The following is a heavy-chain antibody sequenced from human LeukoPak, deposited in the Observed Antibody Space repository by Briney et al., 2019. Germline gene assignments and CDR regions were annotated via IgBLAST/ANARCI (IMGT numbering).Heavy chain of an antibody. J-gene: IGHJ4*02. CDR1: GYSISSGYY. D-gene: IGHD3-10*01. Sequence: SETLSLTCTVSGYSISSGYYWGWIRPPPGKGLEWIGSIYHSGSTYYNPSLKSRVTISVDTSRNQFSLNMNSVTAADTAVYYCARGTRPMVEFDYWGQGTLVTVSS. CDR3: ARGTRPMVEFDY. CDR2: IYHSGST. V-gene: IGHV4-38-2*02.